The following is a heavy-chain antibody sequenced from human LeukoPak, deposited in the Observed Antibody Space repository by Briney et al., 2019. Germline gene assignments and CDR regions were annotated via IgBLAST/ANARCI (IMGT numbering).Heavy chain of an antibody. D-gene: IGHD1-14*01. V-gene: IGHV4-59*08. Sequence: PSETLSLTCTVSGGSISSYYWSWIRQPPGKGLEWIGYIYYSGSTNCNPSLKSRVTISVDTSKNQFSLKLSSVTAADTAVYYCARHGPTKSFRANFDYWGQGTLVTVSS. J-gene: IGHJ4*02. CDR3: ARHGPTKSFRANFDY. CDR2: IYYSGST. CDR1: GGSISSYY.